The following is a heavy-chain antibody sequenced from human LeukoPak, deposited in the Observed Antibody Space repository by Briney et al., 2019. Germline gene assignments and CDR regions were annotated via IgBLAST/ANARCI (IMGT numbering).Heavy chain of an antibody. V-gene: IGHV4-59*08. D-gene: IGHD1-26*01. CDR2: IYYSGST. CDR3: VKSGGYGLVDY. Sequence: SETLSLACTVSGGSISSYYWSWIRQPPGKGLEWIGYIYYSGSTNYNPSLKGRVTISVDTSKNQFSLRLNSVTAADTAMYYCVKSGGYGLVDYWGQGTLVTVSS. CDR1: GGSISSYY. J-gene: IGHJ4*02.